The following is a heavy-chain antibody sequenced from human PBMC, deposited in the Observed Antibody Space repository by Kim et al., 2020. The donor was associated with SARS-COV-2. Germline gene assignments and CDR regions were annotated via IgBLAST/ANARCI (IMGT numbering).Heavy chain of an antibody. V-gene: IGHV3-9*01. J-gene: IGHJ4*02. CDR3: AKRVLHGGAFDY. D-gene: IGHD1-26*01. Sequence: GYADSVKGRFTISRDNAKNSLYLQMNSLRAEDTALYYCAKRVLHGGAFDYWGQGTLVTVSS.